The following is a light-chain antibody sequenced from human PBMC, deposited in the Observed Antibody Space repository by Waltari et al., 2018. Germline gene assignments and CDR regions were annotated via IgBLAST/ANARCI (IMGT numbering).Light chain of an antibody. CDR2: EVR. CDR1: SSAVGAYNY. CDR3: SSYTTSRTDV. J-gene: IGLJ1*01. V-gene: IGLV2-14*01. Sequence: QSALTQPASVSGSPGQSITISCTGTSSAVGAYNYVSWYQQHPGKPPKLMISEVRNRPSGGSSRVSGSKSGHTASMTISGLQAEDEADYYCSSYTTSRTDVFGTATKVTVL.